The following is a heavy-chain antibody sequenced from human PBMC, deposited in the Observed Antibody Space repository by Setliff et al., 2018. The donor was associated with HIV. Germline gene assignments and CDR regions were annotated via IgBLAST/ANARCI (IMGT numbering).Heavy chain of an antibody. J-gene: IGHJ6*03. CDR2: INHDRTT. CDR3: ARGSRQLTIFGVVFKTNYYFMDV. D-gene: IGHD3-3*01. V-gene: IGHV4-34*01. Sequence: SETLSLTCAVYGGSFSGYYWSWIRQPPGKGLEWIGEINHDRTTNYNPSLKSRATISVDTSKSQFSLTLNSVTAADTAVYYCARGSRQLTIFGVVFKTNYYFMDVWGKGTAVTVSS. CDR1: GGSFSGYY.